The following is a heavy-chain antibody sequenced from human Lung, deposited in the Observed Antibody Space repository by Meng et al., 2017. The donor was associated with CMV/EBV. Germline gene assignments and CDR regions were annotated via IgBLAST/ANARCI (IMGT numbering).Heavy chain of an antibody. Sequence: GGSXRPXXGASGFTFSSYAMSWVRQAPGKGLEWVSAISGSGGSTYYADSVKGRFTISRDNSKNTLYLQMNSLRAEDTAVYYCARGPIPYYGMDVWGQGTTVXVSS. CDR1: GFTFSSYA. V-gene: IGHV3-23*01. CDR2: ISGSGGST. CDR3: ARGPIPYYGMDV. J-gene: IGHJ6*02.